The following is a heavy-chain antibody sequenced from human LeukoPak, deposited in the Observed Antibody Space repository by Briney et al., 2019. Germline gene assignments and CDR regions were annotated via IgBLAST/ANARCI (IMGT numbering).Heavy chain of an antibody. CDR2: INPNSGGT. CDR1: GYTFTGYY. D-gene: IGHD3-10*01. CDR3: ARDMVRGVIIPDY. J-gene: IGHJ4*02. Sequence: ASVKVSCKASGYTFTGYYMHWVRQAPGQGVEWMGRINPNSGGTNYAQKFQGRVTMTRDTSISTAYMELSRLRSDDTAVYYCARDMVRGVIIPDYWGQGTLVTVSS. V-gene: IGHV1-2*06.